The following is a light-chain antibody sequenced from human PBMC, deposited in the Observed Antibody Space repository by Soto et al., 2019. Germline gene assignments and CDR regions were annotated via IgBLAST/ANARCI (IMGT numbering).Light chain of an antibody. CDR3: SAWDDSLSAYVV. Sequence: QSVLTQPPSASGTPGQRVTISCSGSSSNIGSNYVYWYQQFPGTAPKLLIYRNNQRPSGGPDRFSGSKSGTSASLAISGLRSEDEADYYCSAWDDSLSAYVVFGGGTKLTVL. CDR2: RNN. CDR1: SSNIGSNY. J-gene: IGLJ2*01. V-gene: IGLV1-47*01.